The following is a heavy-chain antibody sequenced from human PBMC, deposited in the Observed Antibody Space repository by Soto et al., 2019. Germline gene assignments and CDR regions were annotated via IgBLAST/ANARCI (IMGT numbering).Heavy chain of an antibody. CDR2: INPNSGGT. CDR1: GYTFTGYY. D-gene: IGHD3-3*01. V-gene: IGHV1-2*02. J-gene: IGHJ6*02. Sequence: ASVKVSCKASGYTFTGYYMHWVRQAPGQGLEWMGWINPNSGGTNYAQKFQGRVTMTRDTSISTAYMELSRLRSDDTAVYYGARVRFLEWSNYYYYGMDVWGQGTTVIVSS. CDR3: ARVRFLEWSNYYYYGMDV.